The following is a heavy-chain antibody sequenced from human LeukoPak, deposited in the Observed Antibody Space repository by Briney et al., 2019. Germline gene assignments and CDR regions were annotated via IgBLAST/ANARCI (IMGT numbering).Heavy chain of an antibody. D-gene: IGHD5-12*01. V-gene: IGHV1-2*02. CDR3: ARDLAPYSMASELDY. J-gene: IGHJ4*02. Sequence: ASVKVSCKASGYTFTGYYVHWVRQAPGQGLEWMGWMNPNSGDTNYAQKFQGRVTMTRDTSLSTAYMEMSRLTSDDTAVYYCARDLAPYSMASELDYWGQGTLVTVSS. CDR2: MNPNSGDT. CDR1: GYTFTGYY.